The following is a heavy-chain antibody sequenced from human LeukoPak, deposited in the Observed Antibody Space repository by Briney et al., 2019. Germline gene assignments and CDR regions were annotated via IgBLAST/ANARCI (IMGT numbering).Heavy chain of an antibody. V-gene: IGHV3-23*01. CDR1: GFTFLKYA. CDR2: ISGRGANT. D-gene: IGHD2-15*01. Sequence: PGGSLRLSCAASGFTFLKYAINWVRQAPGKGLDWVSGISGRGANTYYADSVKGRFTVSRDNSKNTLYLHMNSLRAEDTAVYYCAKTGAVPIVYYFDYWGQGTLVTVSS. CDR3: AKTGAVPIVYYFDY. J-gene: IGHJ4*02.